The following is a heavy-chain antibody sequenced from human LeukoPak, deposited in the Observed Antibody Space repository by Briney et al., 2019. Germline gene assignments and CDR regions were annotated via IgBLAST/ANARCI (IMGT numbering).Heavy chain of an antibody. D-gene: IGHD3-22*01. Sequence: GGSLRLSCAASGFTFSSYAMSWVRQAPGKGLEWVSAISGSGGSAYYAGSVKGRFTISRDNSKNTLYLQMNSLRAEDTAVYYCAKDLRTYYYDSSGYYSRPVHAFDIWGQGTMVTVSS. CDR3: AKDLRTYYYDSSGYYSRPVHAFDI. J-gene: IGHJ3*02. CDR2: ISGSGGSA. V-gene: IGHV3-23*01. CDR1: GFTFSSYA.